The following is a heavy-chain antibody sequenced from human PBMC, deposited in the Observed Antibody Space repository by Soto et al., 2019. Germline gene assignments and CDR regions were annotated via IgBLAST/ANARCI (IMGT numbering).Heavy chain of an antibody. D-gene: IGHD3-22*01. Sequence: SETLSLTCTVSGGSISSGDYYWSWIRQSPGKGLEWIGYIYYSGSTYYNPSLKSRVTISVDTSKNQFSLKLSSVTAADTAVYYCARGSYDSSGYYKYYYYGMDVWGQGTTVTVSS. CDR3: ARGSYDSSGYYKYYYYGMDV. CDR1: GGSISSGDYY. V-gene: IGHV4-30-4*01. CDR2: IYYSGST. J-gene: IGHJ6*02.